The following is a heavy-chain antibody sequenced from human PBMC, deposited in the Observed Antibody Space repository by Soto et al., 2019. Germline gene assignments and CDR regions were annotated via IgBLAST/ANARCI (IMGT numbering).Heavy chain of an antibody. J-gene: IGHJ2*01. CDR2: ISATGGNI. CDR1: GFTFSDYA. Sequence: EVQLLESGGGLARPGGSLRLSCVASGFTFSDYAMTWVPQAPGKGLEWVATISATGGNIEYTDSLKGRFTISRDNSKNTLYLQLNGLTSDDTAVHYCAKVAGGLGYFDLWGRGTLVTVSS. D-gene: IGHD3-16*01. CDR3: AKVAGGLGYFDL. V-gene: IGHV3-23*01.